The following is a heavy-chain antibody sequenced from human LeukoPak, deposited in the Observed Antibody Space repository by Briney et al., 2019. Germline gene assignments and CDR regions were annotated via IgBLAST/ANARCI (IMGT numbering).Heavy chain of an antibody. Sequence: KPSEALSPTCAVYGGSFSGYYWSWIRQPPGKGLEWIGEINHSGSTNCNPSLKSRVTISVDTSKNQFSLKLSSVTAADTAVYYCARTTMVRGTYYMDVWGKGTTVTISS. CDR1: GGSFSGYY. J-gene: IGHJ6*03. CDR2: INHSGST. CDR3: ARTTMVRGTYYMDV. V-gene: IGHV4-34*01. D-gene: IGHD3-10*01.